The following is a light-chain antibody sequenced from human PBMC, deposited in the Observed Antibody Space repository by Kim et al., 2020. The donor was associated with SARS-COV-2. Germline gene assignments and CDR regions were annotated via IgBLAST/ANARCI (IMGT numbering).Light chain of an antibody. V-gene: IGKV3D-20*01. CDR1: QSVSSSY. CDR3: KQYGSSHGT. Sequence: EIVLTQSPATLSLSPGEGATLSCGASQSVSSSYLAWYQQKPGLAPRLLIYDISNRATGIPDRFSGSGSGTDFTLTISRLEPEDFAVYYCKQYGSSHGTCGQGTKVEIK. J-gene: IGKJ1*01. CDR2: DIS.